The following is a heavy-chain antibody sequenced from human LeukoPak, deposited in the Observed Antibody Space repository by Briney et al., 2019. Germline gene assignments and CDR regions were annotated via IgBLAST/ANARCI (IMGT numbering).Heavy chain of an antibody. V-gene: IGHV4-39*01. J-gene: IGHJ4*02. D-gene: IGHD3-10*01. CDR3: ARRPRGSRDDY. Sequence: SETLSLTCTVSGGSLSSYYWSWIRQPPGKGLEWIGSIYYSGSTYYNPSLKSRVTISVDTSKNQFSLKLSSVTAADTAVYYCARRPRGSRDDYWGQGTLVTVSS. CDR1: GGSLSSYY. CDR2: IYYSGST.